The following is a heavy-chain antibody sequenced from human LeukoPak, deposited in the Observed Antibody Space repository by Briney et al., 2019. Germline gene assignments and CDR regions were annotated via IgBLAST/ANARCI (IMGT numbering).Heavy chain of an antibody. Sequence: ASVKVSCKASGYTFTSYGISWVRQAPGQGLEWMGWISAYNGNTNYAQKLQGRLTMTTDTYTNIASDDTAVYYCARGAAAADNWFDPWGQGTLVTVSS. V-gene: IGHV1-18*01. D-gene: IGHD6-13*01. J-gene: IGHJ5*02. CDR2: ISAYNGNT. CDR3: ARGAAAADNWFDP. CDR1: GYTFTSYG.